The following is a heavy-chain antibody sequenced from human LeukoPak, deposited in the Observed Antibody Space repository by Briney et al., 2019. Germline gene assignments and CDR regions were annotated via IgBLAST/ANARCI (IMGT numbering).Heavy chain of an antibody. Sequence: GSLRLSCAASGFTVNNNYMSWVRQAPGKGLEWVAVIYIGDGTYYAASVKGRFTISRDTSKNTLFLQMNSLRADDTAMYYCARGQGAWGQGTLVTVSS. V-gene: IGHV3-53*01. CDR2: IYIGDGT. J-gene: IGHJ5*02. CDR1: GFTVNNNY. CDR3: ARGQGA.